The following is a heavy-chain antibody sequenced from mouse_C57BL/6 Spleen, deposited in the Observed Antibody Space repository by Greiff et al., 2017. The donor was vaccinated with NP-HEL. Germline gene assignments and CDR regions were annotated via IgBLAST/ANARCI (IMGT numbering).Heavy chain of an antibody. V-gene: IGHV1-52*01. CDR2: IDSSDSET. Sequence: QVQLQQPGAELVRPGSSVKLSCKASGYTFTSYWMHWVKQRPIQGLEWIGNIDSSDSETHYNQKFKDKATLTVDKSSSTAYMQLSSLTSEDSVVFYCARQGLYGYDGGYYYAMDYWGQGTSVTVSS. CDR3: ARQGLYGYDGGYYYAMDY. J-gene: IGHJ4*01. CDR1: GYTFTSYW. D-gene: IGHD2-2*01.